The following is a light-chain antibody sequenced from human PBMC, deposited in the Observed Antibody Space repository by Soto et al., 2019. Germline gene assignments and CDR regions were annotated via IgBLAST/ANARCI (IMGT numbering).Light chain of an antibody. CDR2: DVS. Sequence: DVQMPSSPSTLAASVGGRVLISSRARGDIKSWLAWYQQTPGKAPKVLISDVSRLDTGVPSRFSGSGSGTHFTFTISSQQAEDIVTYYWQQDDILPITFGRGTRLEI. CDR1: GDIKSW. V-gene: IGKV1-5*01. J-gene: IGKJ5*01. CDR3: QQDDILPIT.